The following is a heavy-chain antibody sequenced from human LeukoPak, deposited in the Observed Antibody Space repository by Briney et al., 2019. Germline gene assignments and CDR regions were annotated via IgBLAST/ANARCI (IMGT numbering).Heavy chain of an antibody. J-gene: IGHJ6*02. Sequence: PGGSLRLSCAASGFTFNNYGIHWVRQAPGKGLEWVAVISYDGDNKYYADSLKGRLTISRDNSKNTLFLQMHNLRAEDTAVYYCAKISSAWEIFYYGMDVWGQGTTVTVSS. CDR3: AKISSAWEIFYYGMDV. CDR1: GFTFNNYG. CDR2: ISYDGDNK. D-gene: IGHD6-19*01. V-gene: IGHV3-30*18.